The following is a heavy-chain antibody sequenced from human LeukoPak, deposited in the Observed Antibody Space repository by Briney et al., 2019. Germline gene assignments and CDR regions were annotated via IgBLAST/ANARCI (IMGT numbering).Heavy chain of an antibody. Sequence: KPSETLSLTCAVYGGSFSGYYWSWIRQPPGKGLEWIGEINHSGSTNYKPSLKSRVTISVDTSKNQFSLKLSSVTAADTAVYYCAREVTMVRGVTLNWFDPWGQGTLVTVSS. CDR2: INHSGST. D-gene: IGHD3-10*01. CDR3: AREVTMVRGVTLNWFDP. V-gene: IGHV4-34*01. CDR1: GGSFSGYY. J-gene: IGHJ5*02.